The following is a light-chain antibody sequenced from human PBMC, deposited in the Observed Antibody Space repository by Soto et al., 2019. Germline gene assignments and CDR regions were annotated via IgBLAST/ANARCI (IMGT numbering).Light chain of an antibody. CDR2: DVS. CDR3: SSWTTTNTPVL. CDR1: NSDVGDYNY. Sequence: QSALTQPASVAGSPGQSITISCTGTNSDVGDYNYVSWYQQYPGKAPKLIIYDVSDRPSGVSNRFSGSKSGNTASLTISGLQTEDEADYYCSSWTTTNTPVLFGGGTKLTVL. J-gene: IGLJ2*01. V-gene: IGLV2-14*03.